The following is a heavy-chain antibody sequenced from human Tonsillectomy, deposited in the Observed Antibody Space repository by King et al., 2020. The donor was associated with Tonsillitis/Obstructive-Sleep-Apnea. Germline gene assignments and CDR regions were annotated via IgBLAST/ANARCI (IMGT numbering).Heavy chain of an antibody. J-gene: IGHJ6*03. CDR2: IDPSDSYT. Sequence: VQLVESGAEVKKPGESLRISCKGSGYSFSSYWISWVRQMPGKGLEWMGRIDPSDSYTNYSPSFQGHVTISADKSISTAYLQWSSLKASDTAMYYCARLPELERRNYYMDVWGKGTTVTVSS. CDR1: GYSFSSYW. CDR3: ARLPELERRNYYMDV. D-gene: IGHD1-1*01. V-gene: IGHV5-10-1*01.